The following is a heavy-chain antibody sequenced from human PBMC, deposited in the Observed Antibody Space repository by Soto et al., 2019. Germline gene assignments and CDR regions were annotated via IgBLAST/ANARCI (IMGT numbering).Heavy chain of an antibody. J-gene: IGHJ6*02. D-gene: IGHD3-10*01. CDR2: IWYDGSNK. Sequence: GGSLRLSCAASGFTFSSYGMNWVRQAPGKGLEWVAVIWYDGSNKYYADSVKGRFTISRDNSKNTLYLQMNSLRAEDTAVYYCARDPGSGSYYYYYGMDVWGQGTTVTVSS. CDR1: GFTFSSYG. V-gene: IGHV3-33*01. CDR3: ARDPGSGSYYYYYGMDV.